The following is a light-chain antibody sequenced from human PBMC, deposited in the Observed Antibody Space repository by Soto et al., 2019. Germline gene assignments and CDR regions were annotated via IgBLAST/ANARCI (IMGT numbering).Light chain of an antibody. V-gene: IGKV3-11*01. CDR3: QQRSNWPPYT. Sequence: EIVLTQSPATLSLSPGERATLSCRASQSVSSYLAWYQQKPGQAPRLLIYDASNRATGIPARFSGSGSGTDFTPPISRLEPEDFAVYYCQQRSNWPPYTFGQGTKLEIK. CDR2: DAS. J-gene: IGKJ2*01. CDR1: QSVSSY.